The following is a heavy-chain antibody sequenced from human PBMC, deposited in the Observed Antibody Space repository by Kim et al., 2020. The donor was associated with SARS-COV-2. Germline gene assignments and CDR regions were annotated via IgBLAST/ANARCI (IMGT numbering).Heavy chain of an antibody. V-gene: IGHV3-30*04. CDR3: ARDGWP. D-gene: IGHD2-15*01. CDR1: GFTFSSYA. CDR2: ISYDGSNK. J-gene: IGHJ5*02. Sequence: GGSLRLSCAASGFTFSSYAMHWVRQAPGKGLEWVAVISYDGSNKYYADSVKGRFTTSRDNSKNTLYLQMNSLRAEDTAVYYCARDGWPWGQGTLVTVPS.